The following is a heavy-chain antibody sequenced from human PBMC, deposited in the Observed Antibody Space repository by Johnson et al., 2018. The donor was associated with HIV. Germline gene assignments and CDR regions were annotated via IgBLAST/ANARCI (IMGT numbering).Heavy chain of an antibody. J-gene: IGHJ3*02. Sequence: QMQLVESGGGLVKPGGSLRLSCAASGFTFSDYYMGWIRQAPGKGLDWVSSISSSGSTIYYADSVKGRFTISRDNAKNSLYLQMNSLRAEDTAVYYCARDGGYCSSTSCFRHWASAFDIWGQGTMVTVSS. V-gene: IGHV3-11*04. D-gene: IGHD2-2*01. CDR2: ISSSGSTI. CDR3: ARDGGYCSSTSCFRHWASAFDI. CDR1: GFTFSDYY.